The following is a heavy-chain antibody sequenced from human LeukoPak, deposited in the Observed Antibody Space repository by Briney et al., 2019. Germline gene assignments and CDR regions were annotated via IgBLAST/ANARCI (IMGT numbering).Heavy chain of an antibody. CDR2: INSNSGST. V-gene: IGHV1-2*02. CDR1: GYTFTDYY. J-gene: IGHJ4*02. D-gene: IGHD6-19*01. Sequence: GASVKVSCKASGYTFTDYYVHWVRQAPGQGLEWMGWINSNSGSTSYAQKFQGRVTMTRDTSISTLYVELSSLRSDDTAVYYCARVRVYSRGGNFDYWGQGTLVTVSS. CDR3: ARVRVYSRGGNFDY.